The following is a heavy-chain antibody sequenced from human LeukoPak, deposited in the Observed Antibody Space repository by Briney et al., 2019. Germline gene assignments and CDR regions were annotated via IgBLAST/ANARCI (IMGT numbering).Heavy chain of an antibody. J-gene: IGHJ3*02. Sequence: GGSLRLSCAASGFTFSSYSMNWVRQAPGKGLEWVSSISSSSSYIYYADSVKGRFTISRDNSKNTLYLQMNSLRAEDTAVYYCAKAGYSSGWGLDAFDIWGQGTMVTVSS. V-gene: IGHV3-21*01. CDR2: ISSSSSYI. CDR1: GFTFSSYS. D-gene: IGHD6-19*01. CDR3: AKAGYSSGWGLDAFDI.